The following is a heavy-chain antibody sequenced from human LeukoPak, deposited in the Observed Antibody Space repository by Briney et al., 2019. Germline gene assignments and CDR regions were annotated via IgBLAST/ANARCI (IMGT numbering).Heavy chain of an antibody. CDR2: ISYDGSNK. CDR3: AKGDGYNYYFDY. J-gene: IGHJ4*02. D-gene: IGHD5-24*01. CDR1: GVTFSSYG. Sequence: GGSLRLSCAASGVTFSSYGMHWVRPAPGKGVVWGAVISYDGSNKYYAASVKGRFTISRDNSKNTLYLQMNSLRAEDTAVYYCAKGDGYNYYFDYWGQGTLVTVSS. V-gene: IGHV3-30*18.